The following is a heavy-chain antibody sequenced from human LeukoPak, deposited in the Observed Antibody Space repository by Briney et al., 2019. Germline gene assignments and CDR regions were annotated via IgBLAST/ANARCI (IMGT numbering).Heavy chain of an antibody. Sequence: NRGESLKISCKGSGYSFTSYWIGWVRQMPGKGLGWMGIIYPGDSDTRYRPSCQGQVTISADKSTSTAYMQWSSLKASDTAMYYCAIWSGYRSGLGYWGQGTLVTVSS. CDR2: IYPGDSDT. V-gene: IGHV5-51*01. CDR3: AIWSGYRSGLGY. D-gene: IGHD5-24*01. CDR1: GYSFTSYW. J-gene: IGHJ4*02.